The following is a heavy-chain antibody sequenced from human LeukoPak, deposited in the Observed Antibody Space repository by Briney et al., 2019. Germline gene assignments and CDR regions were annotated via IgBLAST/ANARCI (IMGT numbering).Heavy chain of an antibody. J-gene: IGHJ4*02. D-gene: IGHD4-23*01. Sequence: ASVKVSCKASGYTFTSYAMHWVRQAPGQRLEWMGWINAGNGNTKYSQKFQGRVTITRDTSASTAYMELSSLRSEDTAVYYCARGPTDKRGVVTLDYWGQGTLVTVSS. CDR2: INAGNGNT. CDR1: GYTFTSYA. V-gene: IGHV1-3*01. CDR3: ARGPTDKRGVVTLDY.